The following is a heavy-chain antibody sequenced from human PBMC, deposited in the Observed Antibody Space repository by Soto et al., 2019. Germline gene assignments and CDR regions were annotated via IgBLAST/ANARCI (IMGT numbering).Heavy chain of an antibody. V-gene: IGHV3-33*01. D-gene: IGHD2-15*01. J-gene: IGHJ4*02. CDR1: GFTFSNYG. Sequence: QVQLVESGGGVVQPGRSLRLSCAASGFTFSNYGLHWVRQAPGKGLEWMAVIWYDGINIYYAASVKGRFTISRDNSKSTLYLQMNSLRAEDTAVYHCARDHGGGNGPLSLWGQGTLVTVSS. CDR2: IWYDGINI. CDR3: ARDHGGGNGPLSL.